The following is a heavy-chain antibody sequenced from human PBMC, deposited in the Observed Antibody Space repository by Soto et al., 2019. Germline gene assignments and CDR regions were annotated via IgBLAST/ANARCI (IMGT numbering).Heavy chain of an antibody. J-gene: IGHJ4*02. CDR1: GYTFINYH. V-gene: IGHV1-18*01. CDR2: INTYNGMT. D-gene: IGHD5-12*01. Sequence: QVQLVQSGGEVKKPGASVTVSCKASGYTFINYHITWVRQAPGQGLEWMAWINTYNGMTDYAQRVQGRVTMTRDTSTSTAYMELRNPGSDDTAVYFFAKSPRGEMATDWGQGTRVTVSS. CDR3: AKSPRGEMATD.